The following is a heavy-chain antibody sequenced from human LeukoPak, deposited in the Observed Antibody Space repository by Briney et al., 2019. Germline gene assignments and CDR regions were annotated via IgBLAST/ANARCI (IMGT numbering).Heavy chain of an antibody. CDR1: GFTFSSYA. J-gene: IGHJ4*02. CDR2: IWFDGSKE. D-gene: IGHD6-19*01. CDR3: ARYYSHTSDWSEGGLGQ. V-gene: IGHV3-30*04. Sequence: GGSLRLSCAASGFTFSSYAMHWVRQAPGKGPEWVAVIWFDGSKEYYKDFAKGRFTISRDNSKNTVYLQMNSLRAEDTAVYYCARYYSHTSDWSEGGLGQWSQGTLVTVSS.